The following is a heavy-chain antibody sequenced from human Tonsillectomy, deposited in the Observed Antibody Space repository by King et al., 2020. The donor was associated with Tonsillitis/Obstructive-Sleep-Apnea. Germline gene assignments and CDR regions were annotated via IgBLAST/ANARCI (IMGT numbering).Heavy chain of an antibody. V-gene: IGHV4-34*01. CDR3: ARAPYYGDDY. CDR2: VNHSGST. Sequence: VQLQQWGAGLLKPSETLSLTCAVYGGSFSDYYWSWIRQPPGKGLEWIGEVNHSGSTNYNPSLESRITISADTSKNQFSLKLTSVTAADTAVYYCARAPYYGDDYWGQGTLVTVSS. CDR1: GGSFSDYY. D-gene: IGHD4-17*01. J-gene: IGHJ4*02.